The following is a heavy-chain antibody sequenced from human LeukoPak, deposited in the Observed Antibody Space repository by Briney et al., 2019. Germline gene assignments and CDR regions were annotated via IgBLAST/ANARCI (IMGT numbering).Heavy chain of an antibody. Sequence: NPGGSLRLSCAASGFTVSSNYMSWVRQAPGKGLEWVSVIYSGGSTYYADSVKGRFTISRDNSKNTLYLQMNSLRAEDTAVYYCASARIPPNAFDIWGQGTMVTVSS. V-gene: IGHV3-53*01. J-gene: IGHJ3*02. CDR3: ASARIPPNAFDI. CDR2: IYSGGST. D-gene: IGHD2/OR15-2a*01. CDR1: GFTVSSNY.